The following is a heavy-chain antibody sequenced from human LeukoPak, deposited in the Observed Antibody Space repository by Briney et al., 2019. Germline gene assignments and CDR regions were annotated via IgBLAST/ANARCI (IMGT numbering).Heavy chain of an antibody. CDR3: ARGVPPYYCSGGSCYLDY. D-gene: IGHD2-15*01. CDR1: GFTFSSYS. J-gene: IGHJ4*02. Sequence: GGSLRLSCAASGFTFSSYSMNWVRQAPGKGLEWVSSISSSSSYIYYADSVKGRFTISRDNAKNSLYLQMNSLRAEDTAVYYCARGVPPYYCSGGSCYLDYWGQGTLVTVSS. CDR2: ISSSSSYI. V-gene: IGHV3-21*01.